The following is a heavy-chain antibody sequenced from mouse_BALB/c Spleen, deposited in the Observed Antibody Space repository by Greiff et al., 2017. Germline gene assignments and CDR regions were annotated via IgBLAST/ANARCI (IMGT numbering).Heavy chain of an antibody. D-gene: IGHD4-1*01. V-gene: IGHV1-81*01. CDR1: GYTFTDYV. Sequence: QVQLQQPGAELVKPGASVKMSCKASGYTFTDYVISWVKQRTGQGLEWIGEIYPGSGSTYYNEKFKGKATLTADKSSNTAYMQLSSLTSEDSAVYFCARRETGTRQFAYWGQGTLVTVSA. J-gene: IGHJ3*01. CDR3: ARRETGTRQFAY. CDR2: IYPGSGST.